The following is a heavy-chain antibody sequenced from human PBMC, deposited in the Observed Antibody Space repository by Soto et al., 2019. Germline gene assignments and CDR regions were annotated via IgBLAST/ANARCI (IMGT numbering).Heavy chain of an antibody. CDR1: EFTFNSYA. Sequence: EVQLLGSGGDLVQPGGSLRLSCVASEFTFNSYAMSWVRQVPGMGLEWVSSIIGSGAITYYANSVKGRFTISRDNSKSTLYLQMNSLRVEDTALYYCAKDARDTGGNSGIDYWGQGTLVTVSS. V-gene: IGHV3-23*01. CDR2: IIGSGAIT. CDR3: AKDARDTGGNSGIDY. J-gene: IGHJ4*02. D-gene: IGHD2-21*02.